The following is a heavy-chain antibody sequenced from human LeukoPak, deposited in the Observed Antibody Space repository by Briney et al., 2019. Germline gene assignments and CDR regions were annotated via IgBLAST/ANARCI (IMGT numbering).Heavy chain of an antibody. D-gene: IGHD2-2*02. V-gene: IGHV3-7*01. CDR1: GFTFDTYW. CDR2: IKHDGTEE. CDR3: ARGPDCSTTSCHRAGGY. J-gene: IGHJ4*02. Sequence: TGGFLRLSCAGSGFTFDTYWMTRVRQTPGKGLEWVANIKHDGTEEYYVDSVKGRFTISRDNAKNSLFLQMNSLRAEDTAVYYCARGPDCSTTSCHRAGGYWGQGTLVTVSS.